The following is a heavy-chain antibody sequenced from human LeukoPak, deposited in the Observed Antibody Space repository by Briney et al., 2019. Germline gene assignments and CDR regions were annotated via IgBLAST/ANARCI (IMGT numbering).Heavy chain of an antibody. CDR3: ARSSGGIVGATLDY. D-gene: IGHD1-26*01. CDR2: ISYDGSNI. V-gene: IGHV3-30*03. CDR1: GFTFSSYG. J-gene: IGHJ4*02. Sequence: PGGSLRLSCAASGFTFSSYGMHWVRQAPGKGLEWVALISYDGSNIYYADSVKGRFTISRDNSKNTLYLQMNSLRSDDTAVYYCARSSGGIVGATLDYWGQGTLVTVSS.